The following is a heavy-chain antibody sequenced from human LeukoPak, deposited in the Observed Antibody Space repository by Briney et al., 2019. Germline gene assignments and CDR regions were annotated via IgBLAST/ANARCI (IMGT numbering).Heavy chain of an antibody. J-gene: IGHJ4*02. V-gene: IGHV4-4*07. CDR3: AREARALFGSGTFDY. CDR1: GGSINNYY. Sequence: SETLSLTCTVSGGSINNYYWSWIRQPAGKGLEWIGRIYTRGSTNYNPSLKSRVTMSVDTSKNQFSLKLSSVTAADTAVYYCAREARALFGSGTFDYWGQGTLVTVSS. CDR2: IYTRGST. D-gene: IGHD3-10*01.